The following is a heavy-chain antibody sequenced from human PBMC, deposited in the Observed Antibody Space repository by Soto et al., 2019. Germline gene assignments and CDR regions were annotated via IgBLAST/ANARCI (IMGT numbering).Heavy chain of an antibody. D-gene: IGHD3-22*01. CDR1: GASITQYY. V-gene: IGHV4-59*08. CDR3: ARQSYDSSDYFDY. Sequence: SETLSLSCTVSGASITQYYWHWIRQSPGKGLEWIVSVSSTGSTVFNPSLKSRVTISVDTSKNQFSLKLSSVTAAYTAVYYCARQSYDSSDYFDYWGQGTLVTVSS. J-gene: IGHJ4*02. CDR2: VSSTGST.